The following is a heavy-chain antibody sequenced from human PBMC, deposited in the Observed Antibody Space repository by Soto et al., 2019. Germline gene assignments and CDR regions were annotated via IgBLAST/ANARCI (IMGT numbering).Heavy chain of an antibody. V-gene: IGHV1-18*01. CDR3: VYYYDSSGWRRDAFDI. D-gene: IGHD3-22*01. CDR2: ISAYNGNT. Sequence: QVRLVQSGAEVKKPGASVKVSCKASGYTFTSYGISWVRQAPGQGLEWMGWISAYNGNTNYAQKLQGRVTMTTDTSTSTAYMELRSLRSDDTAVYYCVYYYDSSGWRRDAFDIWGQGTMVTVSS. CDR1: GYTFTSYG. J-gene: IGHJ3*02.